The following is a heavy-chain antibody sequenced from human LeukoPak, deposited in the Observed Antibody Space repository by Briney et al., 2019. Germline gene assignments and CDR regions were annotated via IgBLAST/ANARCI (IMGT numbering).Heavy chain of an antibody. Sequence: SQTLSLTCAITGDSVSSNRAAWNWIRQSPSRGLEWLGRTYYRSKWSSDYAMTVNGRITFNADTSKNQVSLQLTSVTPEDTAVDYCARGRGGLNFFDYRGQGTLVTVSS. CDR2: TYYRSKWSS. CDR3: ARGRGGLNFFDY. D-gene: IGHD6-25*01. J-gene: IGHJ4*02. CDR1: GDSVSSNRAA. V-gene: IGHV6-1*01.